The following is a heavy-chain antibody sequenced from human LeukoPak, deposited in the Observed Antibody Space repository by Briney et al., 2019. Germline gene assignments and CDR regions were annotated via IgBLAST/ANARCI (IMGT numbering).Heavy chain of an antibody. CDR1: GGSISSGSYY. D-gene: IGHD2-21*02. CDR3: ARGSVTGGWFDP. Sequence: SQTLSLTCTVSGGSISSGSYYWSWIRQPAGKGLEWIGRIYTNGSTNYNPSLKSRVTISVDTSKNQFSLKLSSVTAADTAVYYCARGSVTGGWFDPWGQGTLVTVSS. V-gene: IGHV4-61*02. J-gene: IGHJ5*02. CDR2: IYTNGST.